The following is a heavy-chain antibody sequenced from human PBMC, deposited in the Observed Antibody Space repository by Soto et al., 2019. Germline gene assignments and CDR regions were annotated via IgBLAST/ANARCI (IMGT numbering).Heavy chain of an antibody. J-gene: IGHJ6*02. Sequence: QVQLVQSGAEVKKPGSSVKVSCKASGGTFSTYTINWVRQAPGQGLEWMGRIIPILGIVNYAQKFQGRVTITADKSTSTAYMELSSLRSEDTAVYYCGRDEGDGYTYNYGMDVWGQGTTVTVSS. D-gene: IGHD5-12*01. CDR3: GRDEGDGYTYNYGMDV. CDR1: GGTFSTYT. V-gene: IGHV1-69*08. CDR2: IIPILGIV.